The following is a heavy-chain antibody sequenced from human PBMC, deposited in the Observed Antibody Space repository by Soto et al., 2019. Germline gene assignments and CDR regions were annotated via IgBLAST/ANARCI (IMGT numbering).Heavy chain of an antibody. CDR2: ISYDGSNK. CDR3: ARDVHDSSGYYYAPGGY. Sequence: QVQLVESGGGVVQPGRSLRLSCAASGFTFSSYAMHWVHQAPGKGLEWVAVISYDGSNKYYADSVKGRFTISRDNSKNTLYLQMNSLRAEDTAVYYCARDVHDSSGYYYAPGGYWGQGTLVTVSS. D-gene: IGHD3-22*01. V-gene: IGHV3-30-3*01. CDR1: GFTFSSYA. J-gene: IGHJ4*02.